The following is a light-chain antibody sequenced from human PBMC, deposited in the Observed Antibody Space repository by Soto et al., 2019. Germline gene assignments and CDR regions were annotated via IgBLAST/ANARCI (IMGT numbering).Light chain of an antibody. CDR1: SSDVDGYNY. J-gene: IGLJ1*01. Sequence: QSALTQPASVSGSPGQSITISCTGTSSDVDGYNYVSWYQQHPGKAPKLMIYDVSNRPSGVSNRFSGSKSGNTASLTISGLQAEDEADYYCSSYTSSVHYVFGTGTKVTVL. V-gene: IGLV2-14*01. CDR2: DVS. CDR3: SSYTSSVHYV.